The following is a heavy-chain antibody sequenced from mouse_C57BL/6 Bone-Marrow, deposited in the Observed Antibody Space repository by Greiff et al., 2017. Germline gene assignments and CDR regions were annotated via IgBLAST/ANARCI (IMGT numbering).Heavy chain of an antibody. CDR2: ISSGSSTI. CDR1: GFTFSDYG. V-gene: IGHV5-17*01. D-gene: IGHD1-2*01. J-gene: IGHJ4*01. Sequence: EVQGVESGGGLVKPGGSLKLSCAASGFTFSDYGMHWVRQAPEKGLEWVAYISSGSSTIYYADTVKGRFTISRDNAKNTLFLQMTSLRSEDTAMYYCARQTTALYYYAMDYWGQGTSVTVSS. CDR3: ARQTTALYYYAMDY.